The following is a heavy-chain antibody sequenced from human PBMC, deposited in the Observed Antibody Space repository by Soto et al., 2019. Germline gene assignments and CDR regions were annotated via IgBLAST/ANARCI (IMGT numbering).Heavy chain of an antibody. J-gene: IGHJ6*02. CDR3: GTNRMITAAGGSYYSGMDV. CDR2: ISAYNGNT. V-gene: IGHV1-18*03. CDR1: GYTFTSYG. Sequence: QVQLVQSGAEVKKPGASVKVSCKASGYTFTSYGISWVRQAPGQGLEWMGWISAYNGNTNYAQKLQGRVTMTTDTITSTAYMELRSLRSDEMEVYYCGTNRMITAAGGSYYSGMDVWGQGTTVTVSS. D-gene: IGHD6-13*01.